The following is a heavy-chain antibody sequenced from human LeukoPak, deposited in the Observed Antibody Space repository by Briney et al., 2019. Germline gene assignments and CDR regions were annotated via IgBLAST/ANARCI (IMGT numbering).Heavy chain of an antibody. V-gene: IGHV1-69*05. J-gene: IGHJ4*02. D-gene: IGHD5-18*01. CDR3: ATLGTAMASY. CDR2: IIPIFGTA. CDR1: GGTFSSYA. Sequence: VASVKVSCKASGGTFSSYAISWVRQAPGQGLEWMGRIIPIFGTANYAQKFQGGVTITTDESTSTAYMELSSLRSEDTAVYYCATLGTAMASYWGQGTLVTVSS.